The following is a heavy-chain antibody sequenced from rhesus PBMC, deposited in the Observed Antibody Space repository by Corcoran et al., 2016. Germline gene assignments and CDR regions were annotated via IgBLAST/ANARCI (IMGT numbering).Heavy chain of an antibody. CDR3: ARVVGGVWPVDY. CDR1: GGSIRDDYY. CDR2: IYGRVGGT. Sequence: QVQLQESGPGLVKPSEPLSLTCAVPGGSIRDDYYWSWIRQPPGQGLEWIGDIYGRVGGTNYNPSLKNRVTISIDTSKHQFSLKLSSVTAADTAVYYCARVVGGVWPVDYWGQGVLVTVSS. J-gene: IGHJ4*01. V-gene: IGHV4-106*01. D-gene: IGHD2-39*02.